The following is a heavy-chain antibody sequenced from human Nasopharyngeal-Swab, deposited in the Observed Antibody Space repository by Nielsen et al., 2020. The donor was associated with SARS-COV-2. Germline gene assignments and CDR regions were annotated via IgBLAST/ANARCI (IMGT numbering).Heavy chain of an antibody. V-gene: IGHV1-3*01. CDR3: ARGIAVAARGWFDP. D-gene: IGHD6-19*01. Sequence: ASVKVSCKASGYTFTSYAMHWVRQAPGQRLEWMGWINAGNGNTKYSQKFQGRVTSTRDTSASTAYMELSSLRSEDTAVYYCARGIAVAARGWFDPWGQGTLVTVSS. J-gene: IGHJ5*02. CDR2: INAGNGNT. CDR1: GYTFTSYA.